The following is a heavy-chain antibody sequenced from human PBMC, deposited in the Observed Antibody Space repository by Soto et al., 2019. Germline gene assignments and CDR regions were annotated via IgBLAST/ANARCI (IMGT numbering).Heavy chain of an antibody. CDR1: GYTFTSYD. CDR2: MNPNTGDS. CDR3: ARRAETNGWNGFGADKYYFDF. Sequence: ASVKVSCKASGYTFTSYDIYLVRQATGQGLEWMGWMNPNTGDSSYAQKFQGRVTMTSDTSITTAHMELSSLRSEDTAVYYCARRAETNGWNGFGADKYYFDFWGQGTLVTVSS. J-gene: IGHJ4*02. V-gene: IGHV1-8*01. D-gene: IGHD1-1*01.